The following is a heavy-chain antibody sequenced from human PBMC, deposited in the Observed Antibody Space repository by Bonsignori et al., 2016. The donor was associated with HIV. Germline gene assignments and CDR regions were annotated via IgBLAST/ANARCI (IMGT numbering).Heavy chain of an antibody. V-gene: IGHV1-69*01. CDR3: ARDSSGGSGDYYYYMDV. J-gene: IGHJ6*03. Sequence: VRQMPGKGLEWMGGIIPIFGTANYAQKFQGRVTITADESTSTAYMELSSLRSEDTAVYYCARDSSGGSGDYYYYMDVWGKGTTVTVSS. D-gene: IGHD2-15*01. CDR2: IIPIFGTA.